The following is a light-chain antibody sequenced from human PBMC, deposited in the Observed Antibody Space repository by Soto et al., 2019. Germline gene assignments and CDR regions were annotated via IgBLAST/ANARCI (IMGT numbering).Light chain of an antibody. V-gene: IGKV2-30*01. CDR1: QSLVYSDGYAY. J-gene: IGKJ1*01. CDR2: KAS. Sequence: DVVMTQSPLSLPVTPGQPASISCRSSQSLVYSDGYAYVNWFHQRPGQSPRRLIYKASKRDSRGQDSFRGSGSGTGFTVQLNRVEAEDGGMYYGEEASHWPPTCGRGTRVEIK. CDR3: EEASHWPPT.